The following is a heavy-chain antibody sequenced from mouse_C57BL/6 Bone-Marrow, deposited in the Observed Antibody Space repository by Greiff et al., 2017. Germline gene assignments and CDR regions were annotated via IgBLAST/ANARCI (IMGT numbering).Heavy chain of an antibody. CDR3: ARSGTSFDY. V-gene: IGHV1-69*01. D-gene: IGHD4-1*01. J-gene: IGHJ2*01. CDR2: IDPSDSYT. Sequence: QVQLQQPGAELVMPGASVKLSCKASGYTFTSYWMHWVKQRPGQGLEWIGEIDPSDSYTNYNQKFKGKSTLTVDKSSSKAYMQLSSLTSEDSAVYYCARSGTSFDYWGQGTTLTVSS. CDR1: GYTFTSYW.